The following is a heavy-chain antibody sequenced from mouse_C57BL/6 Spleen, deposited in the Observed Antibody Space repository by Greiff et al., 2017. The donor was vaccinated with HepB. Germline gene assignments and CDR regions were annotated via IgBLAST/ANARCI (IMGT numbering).Heavy chain of an antibody. Sequence: VQLQQSGPELVKPGASVKISCKASGYTFTDYYMNWVKQSHGKSLEWIGDINPNNGGTSYNQKFKGKATLTVDKSSSTAYMELRSLTSEDSAVYYCARGPVFWGQGTLVTVSA. CDR2: INPNNGGT. CDR3: ARGPVF. CDR1: GYTFTDYY. V-gene: IGHV1-26*01. J-gene: IGHJ3*01.